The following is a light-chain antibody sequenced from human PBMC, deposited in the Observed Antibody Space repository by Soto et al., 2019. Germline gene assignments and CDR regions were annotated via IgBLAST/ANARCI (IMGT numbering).Light chain of an antibody. CDR3: QQYRYSPWT. CDR2: GAS. CDR1: QSVSSSY. Sequence: EIVLTQSPGTLSLSPGERATLSCRASQSVSSSYLAWYQQKPGQAPRVLIYGASSRATGIPDRFSGSESGTDFTLTISRLEPEDFAVYYCQQYRYSPWTFGQATKVEIK. V-gene: IGKV3-20*01. J-gene: IGKJ1*01.